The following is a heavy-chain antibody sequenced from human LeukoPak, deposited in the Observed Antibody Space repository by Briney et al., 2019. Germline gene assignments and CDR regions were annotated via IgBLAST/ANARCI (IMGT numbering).Heavy chain of an antibody. CDR1: GFTFSSYS. CDR2: ISSSSSYI. Sequence: GGSLRLSCAASGFTFSSYSMNWVRQAPGKGLEWVSSISSSSSYIYYADSVKGRFIISRDNAKNSLYLQMNSLRAEDTAVYYCAKEGDYYDSSGYLDYWGQGTLVTVSS. D-gene: IGHD3-22*01. J-gene: IGHJ4*02. V-gene: IGHV3-21*01. CDR3: AKEGDYYDSSGYLDY.